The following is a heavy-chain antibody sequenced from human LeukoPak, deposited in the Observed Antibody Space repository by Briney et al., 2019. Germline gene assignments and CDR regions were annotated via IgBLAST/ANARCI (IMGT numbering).Heavy chain of an antibody. CDR2: IYYSGST. Sequence: RTSETLSLTCTVSGGSISSYYWSWIRQPPGKGLEWVGYIYYSGSTNYNPSLKSRVTISVDTSKNQFSLKLSSVTAADTAVYYCAGIVVVPAAMPDYGMDVWGQGTTVTVSS. J-gene: IGHJ6*02. CDR3: AGIVVVPAAMPDYGMDV. V-gene: IGHV4-59*12. CDR1: GGSISSYY. D-gene: IGHD2-2*01.